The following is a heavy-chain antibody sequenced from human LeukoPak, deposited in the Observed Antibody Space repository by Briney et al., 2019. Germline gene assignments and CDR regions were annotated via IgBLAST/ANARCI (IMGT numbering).Heavy chain of an antibody. CDR2: INSDGSHT. V-gene: IGHV3-74*01. CDR1: GFTFSIYG. CDR3: ACSAG. J-gene: IGHJ6*02. Sequence: GRSLRLSCAPSGFTFSIYGMHSVSQPPSKGLECVSRINSDGSHTTYADSVKGRFTISRDNAKNTLYLQMTSLRAEDTAVYYCACSAGWGQGTTVTVSS. D-gene: IGHD3-10*02.